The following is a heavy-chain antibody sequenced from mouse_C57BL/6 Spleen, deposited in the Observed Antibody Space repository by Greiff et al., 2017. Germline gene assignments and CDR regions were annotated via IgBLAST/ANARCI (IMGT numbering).Heavy chain of an antibody. D-gene: IGHD2-14*01. CDR2: IDPETGGT. Sequence: VQLQQSGAELVRPGASVTLSCKASGYTFTDYEMHWVKQTHVHGLEWIGDIDPETGGTAYNQKFKGTAILTADKSASTAYMELRSLTSEDSAVYYCTEYDEVAYYMDYWGQGTTLTVSS. V-gene: IGHV1-15*01. J-gene: IGHJ2*01. CDR3: TEYDEVAYYMDY. CDR1: GYTFTDYE.